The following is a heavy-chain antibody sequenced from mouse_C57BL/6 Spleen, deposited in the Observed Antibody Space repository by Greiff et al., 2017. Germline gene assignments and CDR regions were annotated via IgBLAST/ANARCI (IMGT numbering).Heavy chain of an antibody. CDR2: IDPENGDT. J-gene: IGHJ3*01. D-gene: IGHD3-2*02. V-gene: IGHV14-4*01. Sequence: EVQLQESGAELVRPGASVKLSCTASGFNIKDDYMHWVKQRPEQGLEWIGWIDPENGDTEYASKFQGKATITADTSSNTAYLQLSSLTSEDTAVYYCTRSSGSFFAYWGQGTLVTVSA. CDR1: GFNIKDDY. CDR3: TRSSGSFFAY.